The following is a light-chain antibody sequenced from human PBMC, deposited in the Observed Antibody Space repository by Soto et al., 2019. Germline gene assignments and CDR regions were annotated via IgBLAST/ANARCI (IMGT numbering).Light chain of an antibody. J-gene: IGKJ4*01. CDR3: QQYGSSSLT. CDR2: GAS. V-gene: IGKV3-20*01. Sequence: EIVLTQSPATLSLSPGERATLSCRASESVSDNYLAWYQQRSGQAPRLVIYGASSRSCDVPDRFSGSGSGADLTLTIRRLEPEDLALYYCQQYGSSSLTFGCGSKVDIK. CDR1: ESVSDNY.